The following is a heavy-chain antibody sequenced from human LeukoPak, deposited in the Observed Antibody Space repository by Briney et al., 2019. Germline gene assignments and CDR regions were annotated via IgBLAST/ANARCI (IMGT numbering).Heavy chain of an antibody. Sequence: GGSLRLSCVASRFTFSSYNMTWVRRAPGTGLEWVSSISFGGGHIFYTDSVKGRFTIFRDDSKNSLYLEMNSLRAEDTAVYFCARIVLTPPYGMDVWGQGTTVTVSS. D-gene: IGHD2/OR15-2a*01. J-gene: IGHJ6*02. CDR2: ISFGGGHI. V-gene: IGHV3-21*01. CDR3: ARIVLTPPYGMDV. CDR1: RFTFSSYN.